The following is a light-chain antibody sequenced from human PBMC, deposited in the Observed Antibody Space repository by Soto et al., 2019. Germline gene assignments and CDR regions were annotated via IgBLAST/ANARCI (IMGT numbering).Light chain of an antibody. CDR2: GNN. J-gene: IGLJ1*01. Sequence: QSVLTQPPSASGTPGQRVTISCSGSSSNIGSNTVYWYQQFPGTAPKLLIYGNNQRPSGVPDRFSGSKAGTSASLAISGLQSEDEADYYCAAWDDSLIGAVFGAGTKVTVL. V-gene: IGLV1-44*01. CDR3: AAWDDSLIGAV. CDR1: SSNIGSNT.